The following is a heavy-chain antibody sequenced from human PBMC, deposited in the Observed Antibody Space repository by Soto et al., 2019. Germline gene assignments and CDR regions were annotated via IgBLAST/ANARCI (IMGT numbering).Heavy chain of an antibody. CDR2: ISPLKGRT. D-gene: IGHD4-17*01. CDR3: AMDYGDRPEYFKH. CDR1: GYTFTSYG. J-gene: IGHJ1*01. Sequence: QVQLVQSGPDLKRPGASMKVSCKASGYTFTSYGISWVRQAPGQGLEWMAWISPLKGRTQYSQKAQGRVNLSTDTSSNTAYMEMTTLRVDDTAVYYCAMDYGDRPEYFKHWGQDTLVTVS. V-gene: IGHV1-18*04.